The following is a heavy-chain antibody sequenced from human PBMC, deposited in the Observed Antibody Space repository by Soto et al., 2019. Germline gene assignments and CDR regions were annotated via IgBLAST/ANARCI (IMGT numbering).Heavy chain of an antibody. CDR2: IFSNDEK. Sequence: SGPTLVNPTETLTLTCTVSGFSLSNARMGVSWIRQPPGKALEWLAHIFSNDEKSYSTSLKSRLTISKDTSKSQVVLTMTNMDPVDTATYHCARTPFDSSSWGAFDIWGQGTMVTVSS. CDR3: ARTPFDSSSWGAFDI. V-gene: IGHV2-26*01. J-gene: IGHJ3*02. D-gene: IGHD6-13*01. CDR1: GFSLSNARMG.